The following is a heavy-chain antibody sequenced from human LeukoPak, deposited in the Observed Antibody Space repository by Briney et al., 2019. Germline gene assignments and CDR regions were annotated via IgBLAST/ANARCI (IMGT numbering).Heavy chain of an antibody. CDR3: ARSGDYYYYMDV. J-gene: IGHJ6*03. CDR2: INHSGST. V-gene: IGHV4-34*01. CDR1: GGSISSYY. Sequence: SETLSLTCTVSGGSISSYYWSWIRQPPGKGLEWIGEINHSGSTNYNPSLKSRDTISVDTPKNQFSLKLSSVTAADTAVYYCARSGDYYYYMDVWGKGTTVTVSS. D-gene: IGHD1-26*01.